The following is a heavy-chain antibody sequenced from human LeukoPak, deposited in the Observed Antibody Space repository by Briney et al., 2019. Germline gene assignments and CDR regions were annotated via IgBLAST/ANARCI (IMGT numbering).Heavy chain of an antibody. J-gene: IGHJ4*02. D-gene: IGHD6-19*01. V-gene: IGHV5-51*01. Sequence: GESLKISCKGSGYSFTSYWIGWVRQMPGKGLEWMGVIYPGDSDTRYSASFQGQVPFSADKSISTASLQWFSLHHADTSMFFWARDYSGQWLPTDRGYFDYWGQGTLVTVSS. CDR3: ARDYSGQWLPTDRGYFDY. CDR2: IYPGDSDT. CDR1: GYSFTSYW.